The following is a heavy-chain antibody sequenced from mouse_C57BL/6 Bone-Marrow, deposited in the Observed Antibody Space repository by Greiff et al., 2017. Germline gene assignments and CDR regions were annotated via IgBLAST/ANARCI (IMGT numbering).Heavy chain of an antibody. CDR3: AIDGSSYNYAMDY. CDR2: IDPSDSYT. J-gene: IGHJ4*01. D-gene: IGHD1-1*01. V-gene: IGHV1-69*01. CDR1: GYTFTSYW. Sequence: QVQLQQPGAELVMPGASVKLSCKASGYTFTSYWMHWVKQRPGQGLEWIGEIDPSDSYTNYNQKFKGKATLTVDKSSSTAYMQLSSLTSEDSAVYYCAIDGSSYNYAMDYWGQGTSVTVSS.